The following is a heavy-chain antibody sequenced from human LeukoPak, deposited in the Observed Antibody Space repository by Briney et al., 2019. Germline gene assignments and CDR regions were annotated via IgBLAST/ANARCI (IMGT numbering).Heavy chain of an antibody. J-gene: IGHJ4*02. V-gene: IGHV3-43*01. CDR3: ASGIRAFDN. D-gene: IGHD1-26*01. CDR2: ISWDGGST. Sequence: SGGSLRLSCAASGFTFDDYTMHWVRQAPGKGLEWVSLISWDGGSTYYADSVKGRCTISRDNSKNTLYLQMNSLRGEDTAVYYCASGIRAFDNWGQGTLVTVSA. CDR1: GFTFDDYT.